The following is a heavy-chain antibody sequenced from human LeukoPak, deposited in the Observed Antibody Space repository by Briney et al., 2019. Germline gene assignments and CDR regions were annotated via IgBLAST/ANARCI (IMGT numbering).Heavy chain of an antibody. V-gene: IGHV3-23*01. D-gene: IGHD3-3*01. CDR2: ISGSGGST. CDR3: AERPQKITIFGVVMGY. J-gene: IGHJ4*02. CDR1: GFTFSSYG. Sequence: PGGSLRLSCAASGFTFSSYGMHWVRQAPGKGLEWVSAISGSGGSTYYADSVKGRFTISRDNSKNTLYLQMNSLRAEDTAVYYCAERPQKITIFGVVMGYWGQGTLVTVSS.